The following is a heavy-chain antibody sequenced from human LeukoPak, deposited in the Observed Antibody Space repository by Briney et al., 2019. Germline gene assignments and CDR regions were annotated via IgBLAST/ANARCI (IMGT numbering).Heavy chain of an antibody. D-gene: IGHD3-22*01. Sequence: GGSLRLSCAASGFKFDNYGMSWVRQAPGKGPEWVCDINWNGAWTGYADSVKGRFTISRDNAKNSLYLQMNSLRAEDTALYYCAGYYYDSSRGFDLWGQGTLVTVSA. CDR1: GFKFDNYG. CDR3: AGYYYDSSRGFDL. CDR2: INWNGAWT. J-gene: IGHJ5*02. V-gene: IGHV3-20*04.